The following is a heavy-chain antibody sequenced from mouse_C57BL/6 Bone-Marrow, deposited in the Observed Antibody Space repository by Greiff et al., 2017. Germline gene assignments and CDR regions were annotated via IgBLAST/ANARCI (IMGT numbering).Heavy chain of an antibody. Sequence: EVKLVESGGDLVKPGGSLKLSCAASGFTFSSYGMSWVRQTPDQRLEWVATISSGGSYTYYPDSVKGRFTISIDNAKHTLYLQMSSLKSEDTAMYYCARRPLYYSNGGFDYWGQGTTLTVSS. D-gene: IGHD2-5*01. CDR1: GFTFSSYG. V-gene: IGHV5-6*02. CDR3: ARRPLYYSNGGFDY. J-gene: IGHJ2*01. CDR2: ISSGGSYT.